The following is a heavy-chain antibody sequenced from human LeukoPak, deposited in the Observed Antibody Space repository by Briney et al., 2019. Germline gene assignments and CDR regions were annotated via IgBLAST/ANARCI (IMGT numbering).Heavy chain of an antibody. CDR3: AKSGLNRFDY. Sequence: GGSLRLSCAASGFNFSSYWMSWVRQAPGKGLEWMANIKQDGNKKYYVDSVKGRFTISRDNAKNSLYLQMNSLRAEDTAVYYCAKSGLNRFDYWGQGTLVTVSS. J-gene: IGHJ4*02. CDR1: GFNFSSYW. D-gene: IGHD2-15*01. V-gene: IGHV3-7*03. CDR2: IKQDGNKK.